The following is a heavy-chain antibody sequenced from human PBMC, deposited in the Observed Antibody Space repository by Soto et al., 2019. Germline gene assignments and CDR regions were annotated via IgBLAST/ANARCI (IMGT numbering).Heavy chain of an antibody. V-gene: IGHV3-53*01. CDR1: GVSVSSNY. J-gene: IGHJ4*02. CDR2: IYTGGTT. D-gene: IGHD2-8*01. Sequence: GGSLRLSCVASGVSVSSNYMTWVRQAPGKGLEWVSVIYTGGTTYYADSVRGRFTISRDISKNTVFLQMNSLRAEDTAVYYCARQFCSNGVCSKYYFDYWGQGTLVTAPQ. CDR3: ARQFCSNGVCSKYYFDY.